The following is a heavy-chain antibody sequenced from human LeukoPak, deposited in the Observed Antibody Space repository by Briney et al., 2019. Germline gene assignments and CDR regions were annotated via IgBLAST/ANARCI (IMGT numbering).Heavy chain of an antibody. CDR1: GYTFTGYY. D-gene: IGHD1-1*01. V-gene: IGHV1-46*01. J-gene: IGHJ4*02. Sequence: GASVKVSCKASGYTFTGYYMHWVRQAPGQGLEWMGIINPSGGSTSYAQKFQGRVTMTRDMSTSTVYMELSSLRSEDTAVYYCAKGLYNWNDVYDYWGQGTLVTVSS. CDR3: AKGLYNWNDVYDY. CDR2: INPSGGST.